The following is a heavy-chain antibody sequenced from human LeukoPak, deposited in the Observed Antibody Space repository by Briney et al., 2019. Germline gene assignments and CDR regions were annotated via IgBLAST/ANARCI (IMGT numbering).Heavy chain of an antibody. J-gene: IGHJ1*01. CDR2: INHSGST. CDR3: ARRLLGYCSGGSCYSGYFQH. Sequence: TSETLSLTCAVYGGSFSGYYWSWIRQPPGKGLEWIGEINHSGSTNSNPSLKSRVTMSVDTSKNQFSLKLSSVTAADTAMYYCARRLLGYCSGGSCYSGYFQHWGQGTLVTVSS. CDR1: GGSFSGYY. V-gene: IGHV4-34*01. D-gene: IGHD2-15*01.